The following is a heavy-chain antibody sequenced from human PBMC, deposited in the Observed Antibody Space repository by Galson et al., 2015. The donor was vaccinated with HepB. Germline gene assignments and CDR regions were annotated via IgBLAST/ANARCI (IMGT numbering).Heavy chain of an antibody. CDR2: IIPILGIA. Sequence: SVKVSCKASGGTFSSYAISWVRQAPGQGLEWMGRIIPILGIAIYAQKFQGRVTLNADKSTSTAYMELSSLRSEDTAVYYCARGEGYMDVWGKGTTVTVSS. D-gene: IGHD3-10*01. CDR3: ARGEGYMDV. V-gene: IGHV1-69*04. J-gene: IGHJ6*03. CDR1: GGTFSSYA.